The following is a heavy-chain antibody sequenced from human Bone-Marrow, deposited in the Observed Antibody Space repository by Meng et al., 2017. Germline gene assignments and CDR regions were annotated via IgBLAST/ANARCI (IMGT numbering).Heavy chain of an antibody. D-gene: IGHD5-12*01. CDR2: INHSGST. Sequence: SETLSLTCAVYGGSFSGYYWSWIRQPPGKGLEWIGEINHSGSTNYNPSLKSRVTISVDTSKNQFSLKLSSVTAADTAVYYCARLDIVATIERHYYYGMDVWGQGTTVPSP. J-gene: IGHJ6*02. V-gene: IGHV4-34*01. CDR1: GGSFSGYY. CDR3: ARLDIVATIERHYYYGMDV.